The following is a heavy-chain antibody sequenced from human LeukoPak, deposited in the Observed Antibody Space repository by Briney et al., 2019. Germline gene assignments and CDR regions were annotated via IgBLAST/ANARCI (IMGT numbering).Heavy chain of an antibody. CDR3: ARNLARAYFDY. Sequence: PGGSLRLSCAASGFTVSSNYMSWVRQAPGRGLEWVSYISVTTRTIYYADSLKGQFTISRDNAGNSVFLQMNSLRDEDTAVYFCARNLARAYFDYWGQGALVTVSS. CDR1: GFTVSSNY. V-gene: IGHV3-48*02. J-gene: IGHJ4*02. CDR2: ISVTTRTI.